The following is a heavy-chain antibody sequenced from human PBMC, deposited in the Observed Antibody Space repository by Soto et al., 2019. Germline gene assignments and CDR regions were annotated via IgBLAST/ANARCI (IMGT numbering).Heavy chain of an antibody. CDR2: INHSGST. CDR1: GESFSVYY. D-gene: IGHD6-19*01. Sequence: PSETLSLTCGVYGESFSVYYWSWIRQPPGKGLEWIGEINHSGSTNYNPSLKSRVTISVDTSKNHLSLKLSSVTAADTAVYYCAREKYPWGAVPVRQLKSTWWFDSWGQGTLVTVSS. CDR3: AREKYPWGAVPVRQLKSTWWFDS. V-gene: IGHV4-34*01. J-gene: IGHJ5*01.